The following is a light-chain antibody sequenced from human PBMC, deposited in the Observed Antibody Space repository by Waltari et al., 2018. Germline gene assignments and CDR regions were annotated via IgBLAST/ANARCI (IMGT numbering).Light chain of an antibody. CDR1: QSVSSN. V-gene: IGKV3-15*01. CDR2: GAS. Sequence: EIVMTQSPATLSVSPGERATLSCRASQSVSSNLAWYQQKPGQAPRLLIYGASTRATGVPAGFSGSGSGTDFTLTISGLQSEDYAVYFCHQHNSWPPLSFGGGTK. CDR3: HQHNSWPPLS. J-gene: IGKJ4*01.